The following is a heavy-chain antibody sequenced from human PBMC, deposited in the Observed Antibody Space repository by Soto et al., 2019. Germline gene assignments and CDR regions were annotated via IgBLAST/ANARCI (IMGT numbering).Heavy chain of an antibody. J-gene: IGHJ3*02. CDR1: GFAFSSYG. CDR3: AKVCSGGWYDAFDI. CDR2: ISGSGANT. Sequence: EVQLLESGGGLVQPGGSLRLSCAASGFAFSSYGMSWVRQAPGKGLEWVSGISGSGANTYYAASVKGRFTISRDNSEHTLFLQMNSLRDNDTAVYLCAKVCSGGWYDAFDIWGQGKLVIVFS. V-gene: IGHV3-23*01. D-gene: IGHD6-13*01.